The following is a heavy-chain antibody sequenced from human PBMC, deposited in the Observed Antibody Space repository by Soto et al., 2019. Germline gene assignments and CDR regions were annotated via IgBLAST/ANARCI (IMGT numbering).Heavy chain of an antibody. J-gene: IGHJ4*02. D-gene: IGHD6-19*01. CDR2: IYYSGNT. CDR3: ARQTAEYSSGWYGDFDY. V-gene: IGHV4-39*01. CDR1: GGSISKSSYY. Sequence: TLSLTCTVSGGSISKSSYYWGWVRQPPGKGLEWIGSIYYSGNTYYNPSLKSRVTISVDTSKNQFSLRLSSVTAADTAVYYCARQTAEYSSGWYGDFDYWGQGTLVTVSS.